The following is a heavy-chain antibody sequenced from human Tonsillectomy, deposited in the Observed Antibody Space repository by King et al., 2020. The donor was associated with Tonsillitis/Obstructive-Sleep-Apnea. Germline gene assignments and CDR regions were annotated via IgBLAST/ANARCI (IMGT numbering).Heavy chain of an antibody. D-gene: IGHD2-15*01. CDR2: IYYSGNT. V-gene: IGHV4-39*01. CDR3: ARSCSGGSCYEGSFDY. Sequence: PLQESGPGLVKPSETLSLTCTVSGGSISSSSYYWGWIRQPPGKGLEWIGSIYYSGNTYYNPSLKSRVTISVDTSKNQFSLKLRSVTAADTAVFYCARSCSGGSCYEGSFDYWGQGTLVTVSS. CDR1: GGSISSSSYY. J-gene: IGHJ4*02.